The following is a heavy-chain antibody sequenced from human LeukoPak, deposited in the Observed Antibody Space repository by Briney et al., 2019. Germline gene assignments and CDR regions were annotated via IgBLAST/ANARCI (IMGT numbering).Heavy chain of an antibody. D-gene: IGHD3-3*01. CDR2: VYHDGGT. Sequence: SGTLSLTCVVSGGSVSSSKWWSWVRQPPGKGLEWIGQVYHDGGTKYNPSLKSRVTILVDKSKNQFSLKLSSVTAADTAVYYCARTHYDFWSGYYMSTNWFDPWGQGTLVTVSS. CDR1: GGSVSSSKW. J-gene: IGHJ5*02. CDR3: ARTHYDFWSGYYMSTNWFDP. V-gene: IGHV4-4*02.